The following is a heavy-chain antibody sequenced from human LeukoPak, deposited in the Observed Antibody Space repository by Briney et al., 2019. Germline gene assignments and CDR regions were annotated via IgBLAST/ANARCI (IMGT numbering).Heavy chain of an antibody. V-gene: IGHV4-61*02. Sequence: NPSETLSLTCTVSGGSISSGSYYWSWIRQPAGKGLEWIGRIYTSGSTNYNPSLESRVTISVDTSKNQFSLKLSSVTAADTAVYYCARDQAVAGPNWFDPWGQGTLVTVSS. CDR2: IYTSGST. CDR3: ARDQAVAGPNWFDP. J-gene: IGHJ5*02. CDR1: GGSISSGSYY. D-gene: IGHD6-19*01.